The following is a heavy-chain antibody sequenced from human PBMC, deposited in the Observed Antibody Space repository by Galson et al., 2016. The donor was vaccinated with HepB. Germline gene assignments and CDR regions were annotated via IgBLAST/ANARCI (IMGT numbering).Heavy chain of an antibody. Sequence: SVKVSCKASGGTFSGYIISWVRQAPGQGLEWMGGIIPLFEKANYAQKFQGRVTITADASTSTAYMELSSLRPEDTAVYYCAQSRGEFPYHSDSVTYSAPYFDHWGQGTLVTVSS. D-gene: IGHD2-21*01. CDR3: AQSRGEFPYHSDSVTYSAPYFDH. V-gene: IGHV1-69*13. J-gene: IGHJ4*02. CDR1: GGTFSGYI. CDR2: IIPLFEKA.